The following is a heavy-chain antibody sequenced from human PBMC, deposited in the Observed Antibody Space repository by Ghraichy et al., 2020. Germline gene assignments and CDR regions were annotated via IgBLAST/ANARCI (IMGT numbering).Heavy chain of an antibody. CDR1: GYIFSSYG. CDR2: ISAYNGNT. D-gene: IGHD2/OR15-2a*01. CDR3: ARDFLSSWCDP. V-gene: IGHV1-18*04. Sequence: ASVKVSCKASGYIFSSYGISWVRQAPGQGLEWMGWISAYNGNTNYAQKLQDRVTMTTDTSTSTAYMELRSLRSDDTAVYYCARDFLSSWCDPWGQGTLVTVSS. J-gene: IGHJ5*02.